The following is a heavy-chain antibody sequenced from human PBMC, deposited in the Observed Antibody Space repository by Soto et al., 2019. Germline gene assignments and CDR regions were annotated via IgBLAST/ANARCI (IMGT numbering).Heavy chain of an antibody. CDR1: GFTFSGYA. CDR3: AKNQPSWATRAAFDY. J-gene: IGHJ4*02. CDR2: ISGSGGST. Sequence: GGSLRLSCAASGFTFSGYAMSWVRQAPGKGLEWVSAISGSGGSTYYADSVKGRFTISRDNSKNTLHLQMNSLRTEDTAVYYCAKNQPSWATRAAFDYWGQGTLVTVSS. V-gene: IGHV3-23*01. D-gene: IGHD2-2*01.